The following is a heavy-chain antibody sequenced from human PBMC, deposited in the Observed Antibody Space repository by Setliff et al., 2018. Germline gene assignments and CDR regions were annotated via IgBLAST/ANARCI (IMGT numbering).Heavy chain of an antibody. Sequence: ASVKVSCKASGYTFTNYGINWVRQAPGQGLEWMGWISAYTGNTNYAQKFQGRLTMTTDKSTSMAYLDLRGLRLDDTAIYFCLRLVRYCSRTACQRTSGDEVWGQGTLVTV. CDR1: GYTFTNYG. D-gene: IGHD2-8*01. CDR2: ISAYTGNT. V-gene: IGHV1-18*01. J-gene: IGHJ4*01. CDR3: LRLVRYCSRTACQRTSGDEV.